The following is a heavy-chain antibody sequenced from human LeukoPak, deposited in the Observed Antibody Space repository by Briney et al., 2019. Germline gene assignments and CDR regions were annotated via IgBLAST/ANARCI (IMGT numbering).Heavy chain of an antibody. CDR2: ISYDGSNK. CDR3: ARWSVTAKAPDN. D-gene: IGHD2-21*02. CDR1: GFTFSSFG. J-gene: IGHJ4*02. Sequence: GGSLRLSCAAAGFTFSSFGMHWVRQTPGKGLEWMAVISYDGSNKYYADSVKGRFTISRDNSKNTLYPQLNSLRAEDTAVYYCARWSVTAKAPDNWGQGTLVTVSS. V-gene: IGHV3-33*01.